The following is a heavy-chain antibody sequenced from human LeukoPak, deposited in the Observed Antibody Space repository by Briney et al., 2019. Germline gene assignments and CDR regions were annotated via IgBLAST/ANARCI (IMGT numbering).Heavy chain of an antibody. D-gene: IGHD3-22*01. CDR2: ISGGSGST. J-gene: IGHJ4*02. Sequence: GGSLRLSCAASGFTFSSYAMSWVRQAPGKGLAWVSTISGGSGSTYCADSVKGRFTISRDNSKNTLYLQMNSLRDEDTAVYYCAKHRFESGGYHSTDWGQGTLITVSS. CDR3: AKHRFESGGYHSTD. CDR1: GFTFSSYA. V-gene: IGHV3-23*01.